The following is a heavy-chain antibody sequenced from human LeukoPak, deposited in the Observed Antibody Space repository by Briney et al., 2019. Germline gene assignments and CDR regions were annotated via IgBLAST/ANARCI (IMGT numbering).Heavy chain of an antibody. Sequence: GGSLRLSCSGSGFTFSDVWMSWVRQAPGKGLEWVSGIFGSGGSTHYADSVKGRFTISRDNSKNTVYLQMNSLRAEDTAVYYCAKTTTGYSSGRFPGWPVDYWGQGTLVTVSS. CDR2: IFGSGGST. CDR3: AKTTTGYSSGRFPGWPVDY. J-gene: IGHJ4*02. D-gene: IGHD6-19*01. CDR1: GFTFSDVW. V-gene: IGHV3-23*01.